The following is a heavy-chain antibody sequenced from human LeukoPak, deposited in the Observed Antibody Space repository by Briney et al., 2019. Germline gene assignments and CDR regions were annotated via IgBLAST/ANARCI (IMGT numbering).Heavy chain of an antibody. CDR3: AAALTLGWYRVY. Sequence: SQTLSLTCAISGDIVSINSAAWNWIRQSPSRGLEWLGRTYQRSKWYNDYAVSVKSRITINPDISKNQFSLQLNSVTPEDTAVYYCAAALTLGWYRVYWGQGTLVTVSS. CDR2: TYQRSKWYN. J-gene: IGHJ4*02. V-gene: IGHV6-1*01. D-gene: IGHD6-19*01. CDR1: GDIVSINSAA.